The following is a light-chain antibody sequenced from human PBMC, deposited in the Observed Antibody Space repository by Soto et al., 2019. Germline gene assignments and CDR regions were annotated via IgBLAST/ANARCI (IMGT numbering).Light chain of an antibody. V-gene: IGKV3-11*01. CDR1: QSISSS. CDR2: DAS. Sequence: EIVLTQSPPTLSLSPGERATLSCRASQSISSSLAWYQQKRGQAPRLLIYDASTRATGIPARFSGSGSGTDFTLTISSLEPEDFAVYYCQQRSNWPPYTFGQGTKLEIK. J-gene: IGKJ2*01. CDR3: QQRSNWPPYT.